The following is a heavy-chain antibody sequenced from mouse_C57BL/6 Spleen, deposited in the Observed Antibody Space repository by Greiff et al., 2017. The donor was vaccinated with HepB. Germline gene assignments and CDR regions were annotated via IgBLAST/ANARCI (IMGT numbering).Heavy chain of an antibody. J-gene: IGHJ3*01. CDR3: ARYSNYPFAY. V-gene: IGHV7-3*01. D-gene: IGHD2-1*01. CDR2: IRNKANGYTT. CDR1: GFTFTDYY. Sequence: EVKLMESGGGLVQPGGSLSLSCAASGFTFTDYYMSWVRQPPGKALEWLGFIRNKANGYTTEYSASVKGRFTISRDNSQSILYLQMNALRAEDSATYYCARYSNYPFAYWGQGTLVTVSA.